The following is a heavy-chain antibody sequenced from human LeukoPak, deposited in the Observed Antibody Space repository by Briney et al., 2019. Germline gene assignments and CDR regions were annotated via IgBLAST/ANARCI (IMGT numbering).Heavy chain of an antibody. V-gene: IGHV4-30-2*01. CDR2: IYHSGST. CDR1: GGSISSGGYS. Sequence: SETLSLTCAVSGGSISSGGYSWSWIRQPPGKGLEWIGYIYHSGSTYYNPSLKSRVTISVDRSKIQFSLKLSSVTAADTAVYYCARDRVVPAGGYYYGMDVWGQGTTVTVSS. CDR3: ARDRVVPAGGYYYGMDV. J-gene: IGHJ6*02. D-gene: IGHD2-2*01.